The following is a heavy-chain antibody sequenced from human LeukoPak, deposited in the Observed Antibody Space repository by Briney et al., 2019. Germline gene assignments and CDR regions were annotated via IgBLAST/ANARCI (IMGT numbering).Heavy chain of an antibody. Sequence: GGSLRLSCAASGFTFNKYAMSWVRQSPGKGLEWVSAIGRSGANSYYATSVKGRFSVSRDNTKNTFHLQMNGLRAEDTAIYYCAKLQTAVVPAATLGFDSWGQGTLVTVSS. J-gene: IGHJ4*02. D-gene: IGHD2-2*01. CDR1: GFTFNKYA. V-gene: IGHV3-23*01. CDR3: AKLQTAVVPAATLGFDS. CDR2: IGRSGANS.